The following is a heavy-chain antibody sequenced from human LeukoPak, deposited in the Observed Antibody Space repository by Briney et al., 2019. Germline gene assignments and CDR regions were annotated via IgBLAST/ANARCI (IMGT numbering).Heavy chain of an antibody. CDR1: GFTFSSYV. V-gene: IGHV3-30*03. Sequence: PGGSLRLSCAASGFTFSSYVMHWVRQAPGKGLECVAVISYDGNNEYYADSVKGRFTVSRDNSKNTLYLKINRLTAADTAVYYCARHPTLTSGGNFDYWGQGTLVTVSS. J-gene: IGHJ4*02. CDR3: ARHPTLTSGGNFDY. CDR2: ISYDGNNE. D-gene: IGHD3-16*01.